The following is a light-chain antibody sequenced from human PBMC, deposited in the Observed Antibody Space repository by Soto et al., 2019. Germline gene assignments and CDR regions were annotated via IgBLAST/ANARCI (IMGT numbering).Light chain of an antibody. Sequence: ESVLTQSPGTLSLSPGESATLSCRASQTIIGNYLAWYQQKPGQAPRLLIYGASNRATGVPDRFSGSYSGTDFSLTITRLEPEDFAVYYCEQHVNSVYIFGQGTRLEIK. V-gene: IGKV3-20*01. CDR3: EQHVNSVYI. CDR2: GAS. CDR1: QTIIGNY. J-gene: IGKJ2*01.